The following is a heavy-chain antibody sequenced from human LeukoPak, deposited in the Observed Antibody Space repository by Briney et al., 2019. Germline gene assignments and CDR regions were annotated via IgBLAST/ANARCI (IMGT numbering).Heavy chain of an antibody. CDR3: AFKGSTEYDYVWGSYGTPFGY. CDR1: GGTFSSYA. D-gene: IGHD3-16*01. J-gene: IGHJ4*02. CDR2: IIPIFGTA. Sequence: SVKVSCKASGGTFSSYAISWVRQAPGQGLEWMGRIIPIFGTANYAQKFQGRVTITTDESTSTAYMELSSLRSEDTAVYYCAFKGSTEYDYVWGSYGTPFGYWGQGTLVTVSS. V-gene: IGHV1-69*05.